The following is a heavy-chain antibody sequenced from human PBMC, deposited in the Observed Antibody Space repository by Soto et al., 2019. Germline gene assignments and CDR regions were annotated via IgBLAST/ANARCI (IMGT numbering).Heavy chain of an antibody. CDR2: IYWDDDK. Sequence: QITLKESGPTLVKPTQTLTLTCTFSGFSLSTSGVGVGWIRQPPGKALEWLALIYWDDDKRYSPSLKSRLTITKDTSKNQVVLTMTNMDPVDTATYYCAHISGDYDGGIRDNNWFDPWGQGTLVTVSS. CDR3: AHISGDYDGGIRDNNWFDP. J-gene: IGHJ5*02. CDR1: GFSLSTSGVG. D-gene: IGHD4-17*01. V-gene: IGHV2-5*02.